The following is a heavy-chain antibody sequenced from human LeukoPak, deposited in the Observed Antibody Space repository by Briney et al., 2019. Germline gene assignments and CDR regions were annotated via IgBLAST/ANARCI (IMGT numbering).Heavy chain of an antibody. D-gene: IGHD6-13*01. V-gene: IGHV3-21*04. CDR3: AKVRGIAAAGPLDY. CDR1: GFAFSSYS. CDR2: ISSSSSYI. J-gene: IGHJ4*02. Sequence: KTGGSLRLSCAASGFAFSSYSMNWVRQAPGKGLEWVSSISSSSSYIYYADSVKGRFTISRDNAKNSLYLQMNSLRAEDTAVYYCAKVRGIAAAGPLDYWGQGTLVTVSS.